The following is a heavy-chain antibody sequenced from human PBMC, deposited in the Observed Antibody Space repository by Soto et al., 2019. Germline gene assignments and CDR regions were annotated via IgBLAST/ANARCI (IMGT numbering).Heavy chain of an antibody. V-gene: IGHV5-51*01. J-gene: IGHJ6*02. CDR3: ARHEATYYNFYGMDV. CDR1: GYSFTTYC. Sequence: GESLKISCKSYGYSFTTYCIALVRQIHGKGLEWMGSIHPGESDNRYSPSFQGQVTISADRSITTAYLQWSSLKASDTAMYYCARHEATYYNFYGMDVWGQGTTVTVSS. CDR2: IHPGESDN.